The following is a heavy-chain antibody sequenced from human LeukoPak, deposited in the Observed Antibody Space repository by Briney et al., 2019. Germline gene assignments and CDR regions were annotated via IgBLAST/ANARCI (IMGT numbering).Heavy chain of an antibody. J-gene: IGHJ4*02. D-gene: IGHD3-10*01. V-gene: IGHV3-30*03. CDR3: ARAIWFGELVDY. CDR2: ISYDGSNK. CDR1: GFTFSSYG. Sequence: GGSLRLSCAASGFTFSSYGMHWVRQAPGKGLEWVAVISYDGSNKGYADSVKGRFTLSRDNYKNTLYLHMNSLRAEDTAVYYCARAIWFGELVDYWGQGTLVTVSS.